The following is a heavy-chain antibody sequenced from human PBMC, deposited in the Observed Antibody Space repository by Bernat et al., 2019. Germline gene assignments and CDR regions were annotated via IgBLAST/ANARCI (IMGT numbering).Heavy chain of an antibody. J-gene: IGHJ4*02. CDR1: GFTFSNAW. Sequence: EVQLVESGGGLVKPGGSLRLSCAASGFTFSNAWMSWVRQAPGKGLEWVGRIKSKTDGGTTDYAAPVKGRFTISRDDSKNTLYLQMNSLKTEDTAVYDCTTESVGAMSPFDYWGQGTLVTVSS. CDR3: TTESVGAMSPFDY. CDR2: IKSKTDGGTT. V-gene: IGHV3-15*01. D-gene: IGHD1-26*01.